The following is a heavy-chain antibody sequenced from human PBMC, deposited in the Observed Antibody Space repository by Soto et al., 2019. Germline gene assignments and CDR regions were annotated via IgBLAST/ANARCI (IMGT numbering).Heavy chain of an antibody. CDR3: ARSSGALWSGSYYNAASPFDP. J-gene: IGHJ5*02. V-gene: IGHV4-34*01. Sequence: SETLSLTCAVYGGSFSGYYWSWIRQPPGKGLEWIGEINHSGSTNYNPSLKSRVTISVDTSKNQFSLKLSSVTAADTAVYYCARSSGALWSGSYYNAASPFDPWGQGTLVTVSS. D-gene: IGHD3-10*01. CDR2: INHSGST. CDR1: GGSFSGYY.